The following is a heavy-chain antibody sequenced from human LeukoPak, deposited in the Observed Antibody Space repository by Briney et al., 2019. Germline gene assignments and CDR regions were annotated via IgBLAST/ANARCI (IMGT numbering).Heavy chain of an antibody. Sequence: ASVRVSCKASGYTFTSYYMHWVRQSPGQGLEWMGRINPNSGGTNYAQKFQGRVTMTRDTSISTAYMELSRLRSDDTAVYYCARVSDSSGYTQELDYWGQGTLVTVSS. D-gene: IGHD3-22*01. CDR1: GYTFTSYY. CDR2: INPNSGGT. V-gene: IGHV1-2*06. CDR3: ARVSDSSGYTQELDY. J-gene: IGHJ4*02.